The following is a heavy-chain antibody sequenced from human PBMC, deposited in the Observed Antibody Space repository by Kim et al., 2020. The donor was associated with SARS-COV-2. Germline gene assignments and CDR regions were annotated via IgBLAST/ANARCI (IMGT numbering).Heavy chain of an antibody. CDR3: ARLGAYYDPLTGYSAPRILDL. J-gene: IGHJ3*01. CDR1: GDSISPYY. Sequence: SETLSLTCTVSGDSISPYYWTWVRQPPGKGLEWIGYVHSSGTTNYNPSLKTAVAMSVDTSKHQFSLKLISVTAADTAVYYCARLGAYYDPLTGYSAPRILDLWGQGTRVTVSS. D-gene: IGHD3-9*01. CDR2: VHSSGTT. V-gene: IGHV4-59*01.